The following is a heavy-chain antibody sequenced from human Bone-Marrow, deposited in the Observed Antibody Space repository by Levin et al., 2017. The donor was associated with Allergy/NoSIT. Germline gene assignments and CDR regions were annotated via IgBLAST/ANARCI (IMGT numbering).Heavy chain of an antibody. D-gene: IGHD3-3*01. Sequence: PGGSLRLSCTVSGGSITTSNYYWGWVRQSPGAGLEWIGNIHYTGNTYYNPSLRNRVTISVDTSKNQFSLKLIFLTPADSAVYFCARDPPSYYDFWRGSRPMDVWGQGITVTVSS. J-gene: IGHJ6*02. CDR3: ARDPPSYYDFWRGSRPMDV. CDR1: GGSITTSNYY. V-gene: IGHV4-39*07. CDR2: IHYTGNT.